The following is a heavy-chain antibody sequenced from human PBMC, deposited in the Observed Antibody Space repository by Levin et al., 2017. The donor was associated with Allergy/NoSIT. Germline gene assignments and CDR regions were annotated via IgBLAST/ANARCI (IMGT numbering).Heavy chain of an antibody. CDR2: ISNSGNT. CDR3: ARHVYIDGSPFDH. CDR1: SGSISNYR. D-gene: IGHD3-10*01. J-gene: IGHJ4*02. V-gene: IGHV4-59*08. Sequence: SETLSLTCSVSSGSISNYRWSWIRQSPAEGLEWIGHISNSGNTNYNPSLTSRVTISLDTSKSQISLRLSTVTAADTAVYYCARHVYIDGSPFDHWGQGTLVAVSS.